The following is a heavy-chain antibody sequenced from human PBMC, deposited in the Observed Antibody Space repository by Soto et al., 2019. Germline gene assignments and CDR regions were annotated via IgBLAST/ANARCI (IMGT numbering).Heavy chain of an antibody. J-gene: IGHJ4*02. V-gene: IGHV1-8*02. CDR1: GYTFTSYG. CDR3: ARIALYYCSGGSCAFDY. D-gene: IGHD2-15*01. Sequence: GASVKVSCKASGYTFTSYGISWVRQAPGQGLEWMGWMNPDSGNTGYAQKFQGRVTMTRNTSISTAYMELSSLRSEDTAVYYCARIALYYCSGGSCAFDYWGQGTLVTVSS. CDR2: MNPDSGNT.